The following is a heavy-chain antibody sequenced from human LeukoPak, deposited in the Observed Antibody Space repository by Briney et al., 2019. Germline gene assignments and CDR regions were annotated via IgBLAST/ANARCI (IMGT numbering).Heavy chain of an antibody. Sequence: GGTLRLSCAASGFTFSSYGMSWVRQAPGKGLEWVSAISATGGTTYYADSVKGRFTISRDNSKNTLYLQMNSLRAEDTAVYYCARGDCSGGSCYLSLTTIDYWGQGTLVTVSS. D-gene: IGHD2-15*01. V-gene: IGHV3-23*01. CDR2: ISATGGTT. CDR1: GFTFSSYG. J-gene: IGHJ4*02. CDR3: ARGDCSGGSCYLSLTTIDY.